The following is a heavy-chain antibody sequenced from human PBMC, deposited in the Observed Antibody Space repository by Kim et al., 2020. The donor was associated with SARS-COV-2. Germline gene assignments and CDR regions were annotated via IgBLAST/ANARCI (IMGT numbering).Heavy chain of an antibody. CDR2: NYK. CDR3: ARAREKSFDY. J-gene: IGHJ4*02. Sequence: NYKNSADAVKGRFTISRDKSKKTVDLQMNSRGVEDTAVYYCARAREKSFDYWGQGTLVTVSS. V-gene: IGHV3-33*01.